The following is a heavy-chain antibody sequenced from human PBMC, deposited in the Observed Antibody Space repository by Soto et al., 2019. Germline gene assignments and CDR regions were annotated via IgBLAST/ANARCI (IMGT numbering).Heavy chain of an antibody. J-gene: IGHJ5*02. CDR1: GGSFSGYY. D-gene: IGHD2-15*01. V-gene: IGHV4-34*01. CDR2: INHSGST. Sequence: QVQLQQWGAGLLKPSETLSLTCAVYGGSFSGYYWSWIRQPPGKGLEWIGEINHSGSTNYNPSLKSRVTISVDTSKNQFSLKLSSVTAADTAVYYCARGGVVVVAATRWFDRWGQGTLVTVSS. CDR3: ARGGVVVVAATRWFDR.